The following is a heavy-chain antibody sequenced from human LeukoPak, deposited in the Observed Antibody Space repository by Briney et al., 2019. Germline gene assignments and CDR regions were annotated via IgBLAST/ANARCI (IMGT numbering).Heavy chain of an antibody. CDR1: GFTFSTYA. J-gene: IGHJ4*02. D-gene: IGHD4-11*01. CDR2: ISGSGGTT. CDR3: AKSPSTVTTMVDY. Sequence: GGSLRLSCAASGFTFSTYAMSWVRQAPGKGLEWVSAISGSGGTTFYADSVKGRFTISRDNSKNTLYLQMNSLRAEDTAVYYCAKSPSTVTTMVDYWGQGTLVTVSS. V-gene: IGHV3-23*01.